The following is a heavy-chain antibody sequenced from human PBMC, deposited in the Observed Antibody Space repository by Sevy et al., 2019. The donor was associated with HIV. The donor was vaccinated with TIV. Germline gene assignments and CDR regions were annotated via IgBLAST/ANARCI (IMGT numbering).Heavy chain of an antibody. CDR3: ATVSDFWSGYYPPGMDV. CDR2: FDPEDGET. D-gene: IGHD3-3*01. V-gene: IGHV1-24*01. Sequence: ASVKVSCKVSGYTLTELSMHWVRQAPGKGLEWMGGFDPEDGETIYARKFQGRVTMTEDTSTDTAYMELSSLRSEDTAVYYCATVSDFWSGYYPPGMDVWGQGTTVTVSS. CDR1: GYTLTELS. J-gene: IGHJ6*02.